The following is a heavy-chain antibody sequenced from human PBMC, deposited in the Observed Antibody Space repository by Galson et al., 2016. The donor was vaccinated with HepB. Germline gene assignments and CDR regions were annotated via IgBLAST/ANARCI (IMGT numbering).Heavy chain of an antibody. CDR3: ANVDYDLLTGQYFDY. V-gene: IGHV1-18*01. J-gene: IGHJ4*02. CDR1: GYTFNSYG. CDR2: ISAYNGNK. D-gene: IGHD3-9*01. Sequence: SVKVSCKASGYTFNSYGITWVRQAPGQGLEWMGWISAYNGNKQYAQRFQGRVTMTTDTSTSTAYMELRSLRSDDTAVYFCANVDYDLLTGQYFDYWGQGTLVTVSS.